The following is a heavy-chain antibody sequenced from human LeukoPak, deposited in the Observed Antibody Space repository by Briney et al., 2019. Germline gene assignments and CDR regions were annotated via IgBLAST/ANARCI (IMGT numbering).Heavy chain of an antibody. J-gene: IGHJ4*02. CDR2: ISGSGGST. CDR1: GFTFSSYA. V-gene: IGHV3-23*01. Sequence: GGSLRLSCAASGFTFSSYAMSWVRQAPGKGLEWVSAISGSGGSTYYADSVKGRFTISRDNSKNTLYLQMNSLRAEDTAVYCCAKVPRLAVAGHFDYWGQGTLVTVSS. D-gene: IGHD6-19*01. CDR3: AKVPRLAVAGHFDY.